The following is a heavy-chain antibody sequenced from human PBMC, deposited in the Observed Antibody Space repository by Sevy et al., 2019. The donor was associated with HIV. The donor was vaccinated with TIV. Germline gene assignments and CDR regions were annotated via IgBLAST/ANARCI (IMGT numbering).Heavy chain of an antibody. Sequence: GESLKISCAASGFTFSSYWMSWVRQAPGKGLEWVANIKQDGSEKYYVDSVKGRFTISRDNAKNSLYLQMNSLRAEDTAVYYCASTMVNRRYKDYWGQGTLVTVSS. J-gene: IGHJ4*02. V-gene: IGHV3-7*01. CDR1: GFTFSSYW. CDR2: IKQDGSEK. CDR3: ASTMVNRRYKDY. D-gene: IGHD3-10*01.